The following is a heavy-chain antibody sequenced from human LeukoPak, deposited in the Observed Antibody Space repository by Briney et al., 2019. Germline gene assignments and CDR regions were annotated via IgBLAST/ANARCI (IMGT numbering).Heavy chain of an antibody. CDR2: IYSGGST. CDR3: ARGLYPSV. Sequence: RGSLRLSRAASGFTVSSNYMSWVRQAPGKGLEWGSVIYSGGSTYYADSVKGRFTISRDNSKNTLYLQMNSLRGEDAAVYYCARGLYPSVWGQGTLVTVSS. D-gene: IGHD3-16*02. J-gene: IGHJ4*02. V-gene: IGHV3-53*01. CDR1: GFTVSSNY.